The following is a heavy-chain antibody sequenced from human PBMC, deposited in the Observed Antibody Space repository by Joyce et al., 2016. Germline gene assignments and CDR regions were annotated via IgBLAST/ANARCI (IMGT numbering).Heavy chain of an antibody. D-gene: IGHD3-16*01. J-gene: IGHJ6*02. V-gene: IGHV3-21*01. CDR1: GSTFSSSS. CDR2: ISATSYYI. CDR3: ARGGISYYYAMDV. Sequence: QLVESGGSVVKAGGSLRLSCEASGSTFSSSSMSWFRQAPGKGLEWVAAISATSYYIFHAETVRGRFTVSRDNAKKTLYLQMNSLRAEDSAVFYCARGGISYYYAMDVWGQWTTVTVSS.